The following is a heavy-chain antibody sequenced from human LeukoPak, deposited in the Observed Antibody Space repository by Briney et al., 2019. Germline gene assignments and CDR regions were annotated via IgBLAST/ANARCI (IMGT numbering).Heavy chain of an antibody. CDR3: ARGYGSGEQFHSDF. D-gene: IGHD3-10*01. Sequence: GASVKVSCKASGYTFTSYYMHWVRQAPGQGLEWMGRSNPSGGSTRYAQKFQGRVTMTRDTSTSTVYMELSSLRSEDTAVYFCARGYGSGEQFHSDFWGQGTLVTVSS. J-gene: IGHJ4*02. CDR2: SNPSGGST. CDR1: GYTFTSYY. V-gene: IGHV1-46*01.